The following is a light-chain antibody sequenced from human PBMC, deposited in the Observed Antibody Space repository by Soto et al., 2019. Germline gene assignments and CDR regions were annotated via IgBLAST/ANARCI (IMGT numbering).Light chain of an antibody. V-gene: IGKV1-33*01. J-gene: IGKJ5*01. CDR1: QDSSHY. Sequence: DIQMTQSPSSLSASVGDRVTITCQASQDSSHYLNWYQQKPGKAPKLLIYDASNLETGVPSRFSGSGSGTDFTFTISSLQPEDIATYYCQPYDNLPPFGQGTRLEIK. CDR2: DAS. CDR3: QPYDNLPP.